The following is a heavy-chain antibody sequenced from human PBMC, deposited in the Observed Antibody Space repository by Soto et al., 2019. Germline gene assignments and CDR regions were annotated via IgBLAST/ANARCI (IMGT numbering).Heavy chain of an antibody. D-gene: IGHD5-12*01. CDR1: GYTFTSYG. CDR2: ISAYNGNT. V-gene: IGHV1-18*01. J-gene: IGHJ6*03. CDR3: ARRYSGYDYYYYYYMDV. Sequence: ASVNVSCKASGYTFTSYGISWVRQAPGQGLEWMGWISAYNGNTNYAQKFQGRVTMTTNTSTSTAYMELRSLRSEDTAVYYCARRYSGYDYYYYYYMDVWGKGTTVTVSS.